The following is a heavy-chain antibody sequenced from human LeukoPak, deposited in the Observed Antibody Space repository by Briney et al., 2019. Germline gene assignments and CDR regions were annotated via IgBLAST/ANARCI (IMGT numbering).Heavy chain of an antibody. CDR2: IIPIFGTA. J-gene: IGHJ4*02. Sequence: SVKVSCKASGGTFSRYAISWVRQAPGQGLEWMGGIIPIFGTANYAQKFQGRVTITADESTSTAYMELSSLRSEDTAVYYCARVGTGGWLQWDYWGQGTLVTVSS. CDR1: GGTFSRYA. CDR3: ARVGTGGWLQWDY. D-gene: IGHD5-24*01. V-gene: IGHV1-69*13.